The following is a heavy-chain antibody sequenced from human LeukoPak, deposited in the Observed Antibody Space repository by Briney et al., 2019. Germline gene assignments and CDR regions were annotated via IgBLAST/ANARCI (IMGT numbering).Heavy chain of an antibody. D-gene: IGHD6-6*01. CDR3: ARRSLIAAEDY. CDR1: GDSIRPYY. Sequence: PSETLSLTCTVSGDSIRPYYWNWIRQSPGKGLEWLGYISYSGNTNYHPSVKSRVTISLDTSKNHFSLRLNPVTAADTAVYYCARRSLIAAEDYWGQGTLVTVSS. J-gene: IGHJ4*02. CDR2: ISYSGNT. V-gene: IGHV4-59*08.